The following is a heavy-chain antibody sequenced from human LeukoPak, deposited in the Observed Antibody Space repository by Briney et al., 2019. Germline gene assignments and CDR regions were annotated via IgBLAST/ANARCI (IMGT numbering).Heavy chain of an antibody. CDR2: INHSGST. V-gene: IGHV4-39*01. CDR1: GGSISTSNYY. Sequence: SETLSLTCTVSGGSISTSNYYWGWIRQPPGKGLEWIGEINHSGSTNYNPSLKSRVTISVDTSKNQFSLKLSSVTAADTAVYYCARQTGSGLFILPGGRGTLVTVSS. D-gene: IGHD3/OR15-3a*01. J-gene: IGHJ4*02. CDR3: ARQTGSGLFILP.